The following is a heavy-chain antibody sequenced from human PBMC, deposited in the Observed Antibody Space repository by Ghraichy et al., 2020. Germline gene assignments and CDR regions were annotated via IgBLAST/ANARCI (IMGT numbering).Heavy chain of an antibody. V-gene: IGHV3-13*01. CDR1: GFTFSSYD. CDR3: AISSSWYGAFDI. CDR2: IGTAGDT. Sequence: LSLTCAASGFTFSSYDMHWVRQATGKGLEWVSAIGTAGDTYYPGSVKGRFTISRENAKNSLYLQMNSLRAGDTAVYYCAISSSWYGAFDIWGQGTMVTVSS. J-gene: IGHJ3*02. D-gene: IGHD6-13*01.